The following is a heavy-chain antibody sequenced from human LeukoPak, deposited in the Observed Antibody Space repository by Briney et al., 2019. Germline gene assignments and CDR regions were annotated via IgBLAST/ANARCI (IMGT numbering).Heavy chain of an antibody. CDR2: INHSGST. V-gene: IGHV4-39*07. Sequence: SETLSLTCTVSGGSISSSSYYWSWIRQPPGKGLEWIGEINHSGSTNYNPSLKSRVTISVDTSKNQFSLKLSSVTAADTAVYYCARGGATVVSKGIDYWGQGTLVTVSS. J-gene: IGHJ4*02. CDR3: ARGGATVVSKGIDY. CDR1: GGSISSSSYY. D-gene: IGHD4-17*01.